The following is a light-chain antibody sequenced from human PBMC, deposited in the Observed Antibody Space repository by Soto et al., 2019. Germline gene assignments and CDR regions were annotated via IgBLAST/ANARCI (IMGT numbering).Light chain of an antibody. V-gene: IGLV2-11*01. J-gene: IGLJ1*01. CDR1: SSDVGGYNY. Sequence: QSALTQPRSVSGSPGQSVTISCTGTSSDVGGYNYVSWYQQHPGKAPKLMIYDVSKRPSGVPDRFSGSKSGNTASLTISGLQAEDEADYCCCSYAGGWVFGTGTKLTVL. CDR3: CSYAGGWV. CDR2: DVS.